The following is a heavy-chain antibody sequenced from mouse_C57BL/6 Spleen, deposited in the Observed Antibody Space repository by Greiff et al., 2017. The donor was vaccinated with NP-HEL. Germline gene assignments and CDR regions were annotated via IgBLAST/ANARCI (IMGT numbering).Heavy chain of an antibody. Sequence: VQLKQPGAELVKPGASVKLSCKASGYTFTSYWMHWVKQRPGQGLEWIGMIHPNSGSTNYNEKFKSKATLTVDKSSSTAYMQLSSLTSEDSAVYYCARRGTTVFDYWGQGTTLTVSS. CDR3: ARRGTTVFDY. CDR2: IHPNSGST. J-gene: IGHJ2*01. CDR1: GYTFTSYW. V-gene: IGHV1-64*01. D-gene: IGHD1-1*01.